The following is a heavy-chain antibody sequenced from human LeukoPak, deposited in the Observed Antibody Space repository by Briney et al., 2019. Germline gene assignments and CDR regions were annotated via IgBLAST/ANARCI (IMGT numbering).Heavy chain of an antibody. V-gene: IGHV3-23*01. J-gene: IGHJ4*02. CDR1: GFTFSSYA. D-gene: IGHD3-3*01. Sequence: GGSLRLSCAASGFTFSSYAMSWVRQAPGKGLEWVSAISGSGGSTYYADSVKGRFTISRDNSKNTLYLQMNSLRAEGTAVYYCAKPPSAITIFGVPVVLWGQGTLVTVSS. CDR2: ISGSGGST. CDR3: AKPPSAITIFGVPVVL.